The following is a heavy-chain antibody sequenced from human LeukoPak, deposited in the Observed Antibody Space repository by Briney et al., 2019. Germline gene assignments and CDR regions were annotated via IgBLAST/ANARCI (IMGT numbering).Heavy chain of an antibody. CDR1: GDSMGTYY. D-gene: IGHD6-6*01. J-gene: IGHJ6*02. Sequence: SETLSLTCTVTGDSMGTYYWSFIRQPAGKGLEWIGRIHTSGTTWYNASLKSRVTISLDTSNNQFALELSSATAADTAVYYCARHAKYSGSSDYYYYYEMDVWGQGTTVTVSS. V-gene: IGHV4-4*07. CDR3: ARHAKYSGSSDYYYYYEMDV. CDR2: IHTSGTT.